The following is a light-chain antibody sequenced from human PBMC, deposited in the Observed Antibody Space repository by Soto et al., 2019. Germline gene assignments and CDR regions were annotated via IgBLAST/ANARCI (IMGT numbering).Light chain of an antibody. V-gene: IGLV1-40*01. CDR1: SSNIGAGYD. Sequence: QSVLTQPPSVSGDPGQRVTISCTGSSSNIGAGYDVHWYQQLPGRAPKLLIYGTTNRPSGVPDRFSGSKSGTSASLAITGLHAEDEADYYCLSFDSSLSVVFGGGTKLTVL. CDR3: LSFDSSLSVV. J-gene: IGLJ2*01. CDR2: GTT.